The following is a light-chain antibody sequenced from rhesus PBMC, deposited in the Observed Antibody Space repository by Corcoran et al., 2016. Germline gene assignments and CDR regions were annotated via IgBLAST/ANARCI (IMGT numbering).Light chain of an antibody. Sequence: DIQMTQSPSSLSASVGDRVTITCQASQGISNHLAWYQQTPGKVPKLLIYKASTLQSGVPSRFSGSGSGTDFTLTISSLQPEDFATYYCQHGYGTPYSFGQGTKVEIK. CDR1: QGISNH. V-gene: IGKV1-25*01. CDR3: QHGYGTPYS. CDR2: KAS. J-gene: IGKJ2*01.